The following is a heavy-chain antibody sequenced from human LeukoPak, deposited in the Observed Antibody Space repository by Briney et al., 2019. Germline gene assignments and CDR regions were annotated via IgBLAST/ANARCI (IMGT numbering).Heavy chain of an antibody. CDR3: ARDSGLNYYDSSGSDAFDI. CDR1: GFTFSSYS. D-gene: IGHD3-22*01. CDR2: ISSSSSYI. Sequence: GGSLRLSCAASGFTFSSYSMNWVRQAPGKGLEWASSISSSSSYIYYADSVKGRFTISRDNAKNSLYLQMNSLRAEDTAVYYCARDSGLNYYDSSGSDAFDIWGQGTMVTVSS. V-gene: IGHV3-21*01. J-gene: IGHJ3*02.